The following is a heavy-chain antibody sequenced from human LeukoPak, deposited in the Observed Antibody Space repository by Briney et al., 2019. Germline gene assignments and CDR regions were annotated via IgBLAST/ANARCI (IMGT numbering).Heavy chain of an antibody. J-gene: IGHJ4*02. CDR3: SRDPRLLDY. CDR1: GFSFSDSY. Sequence: GGSLRLSCAASGFSFSDSYMSWIRQAPGKGLESLAYISGSGSDITYADSVKGRFTISRDNAKNSLHLQMNSLKAEDTAIYYCSRDPRLLDYWGQGTLVTVSS. V-gene: IGHV3-11*01. CDR2: ISGSGSDI. D-gene: IGHD2/OR15-2a*01.